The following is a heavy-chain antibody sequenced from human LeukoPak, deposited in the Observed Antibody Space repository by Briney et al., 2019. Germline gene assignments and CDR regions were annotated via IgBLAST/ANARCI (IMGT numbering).Heavy chain of an antibody. Sequence: GESLKISCKGSGYSFTSYWIGWVRLMPGKGLEWMGIIYPGDSDTRYSPSFQGQVTISADKSSSTAYLQWSSLKASDTAMYYCARQRKTYYYGSGSYTSNWFDPWGQGTLVTVSS. D-gene: IGHD3-10*01. CDR1: GYSFTSYW. CDR3: ARQRKTYYYGSGSYTSNWFDP. CDR2: IYPGDSDT. V-gene: IGHV5-51*01. J-gene: IGHJ5*02.